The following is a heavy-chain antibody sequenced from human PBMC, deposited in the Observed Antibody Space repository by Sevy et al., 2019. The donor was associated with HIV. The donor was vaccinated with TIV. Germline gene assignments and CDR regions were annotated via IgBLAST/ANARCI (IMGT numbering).Heavy chain of an antibody. CDR1: GGSISSYY. CDR2: IYTSGST. D-gene: IGHD3-22*01. J-gene: IGHJ4*02. Sequence: SETLSLTCTVSGGSISSYYWSWIRQPAGKGLEWIGRIYTSGSTNYNPSLKSRVTMSVDTSKNQFSLKLSSVTAADTVVYYCARARAFYYYDSSGYDFFDYWGQGTLVTVSS. CDR3: ARARAFYYYDSSGYDFFDY. V-gene: IGHV4-4*07.